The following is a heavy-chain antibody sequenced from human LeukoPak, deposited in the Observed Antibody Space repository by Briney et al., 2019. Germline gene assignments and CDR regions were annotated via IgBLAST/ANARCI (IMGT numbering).Heavy chain of an antibody. J-gene: IGHJ4*02. CDR2: ISHSGST. Sequence: SETLSLTCAVYGGSFSGYYWSWIRQPPGKGLEWIGEISHSGSTNYNPSLKSRVTISVDTSKNQFSLKLSSVTAADTAVYYCARNSCSGGSCYENRGYFDYWGQGTLVTVSS. CDR1: GGSFSGYY. D-gene: IGHD2-15*01. V-gene: IGHV4-34*01. CDR3: ARNSCSGGSCYENRGYFDY.